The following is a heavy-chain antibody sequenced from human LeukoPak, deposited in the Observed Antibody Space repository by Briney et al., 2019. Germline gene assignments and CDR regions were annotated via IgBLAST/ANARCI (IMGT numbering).Heavy chain of an antibody. CDR2: ISPYTGNT. CDR3: AKESKYYDSSGYRLNYGMDV. Sequence: ASVKVSCKASGYTFTTYGISWVRQAPGQGLEWMGWISPYTGNTNYAQKLQGRVTMTTDTSTSTAYMELRGLRSDDTAVYYCAKESKYYDSSGYRLNYGMDVWGQGTTVTVSS. J-gene: IGHJ6*02. V-gene: IGHV1-18*01. CDR1: GYTFTTYG. D-gene: IGHD3-22*01.